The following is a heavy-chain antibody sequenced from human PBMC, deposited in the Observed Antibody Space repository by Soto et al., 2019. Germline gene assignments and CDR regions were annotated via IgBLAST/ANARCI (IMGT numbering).Heavy chain of an antibody. Sequence: EVQLVESGGGLVQPGGSLRLSCAASGFTVNSNYMSWVRQAPGKGLEWVSVIYSDGSTYYADSVKGRFIISRDNSNNTLYFHMNSLRAEDTAVYYCATLTKYDILTGFYPCWGQGTLVTVSS. CDR1: GFTVNSNY. D-gene: IGHD3-9*01. CDR3: ATLTKYDILTGFYPC. CDR2: IYSDGST. V-gene: IGHV3-66*01. J-gene: IGHJ4*02.